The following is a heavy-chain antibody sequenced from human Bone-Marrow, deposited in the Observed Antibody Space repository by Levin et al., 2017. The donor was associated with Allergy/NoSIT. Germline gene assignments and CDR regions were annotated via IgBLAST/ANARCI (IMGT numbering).Heavy chain of an antibody. CDR3: ARDPFAYNFGSGSYLDY. CDR2: INRGGTST. Sequence: GGSLRLSCAASGFAFSNYWMHWVRQAPGKGLVWVSRINRGGTSTSYADSVKGRFTISRDNAKNTLYLQMNSLRAEDTAVYYCARDPFAYNFGSGSYLDYWGQGTLVSVSS. V-gene: IGHV3-74*01. D-gene: IGHD3-10*01. J-gene: IGHJ4*02. CDR1: GFAFSNYW.